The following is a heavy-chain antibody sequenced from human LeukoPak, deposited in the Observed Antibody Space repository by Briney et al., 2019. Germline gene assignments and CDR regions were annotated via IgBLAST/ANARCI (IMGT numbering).Heavy chain of an antibody. CDR2: IYYSGST. CDR3: ARDPSRIAAAGRFDY. CDR1: GGSISSSSYY. D-gene: IGHD6-13*01. V-gene: IGHV4-39*07. J-gene: IGHJ4*02. Sequence: MASETLFLTCTVSGGSISSSSYYWGWIRQPPGKGLEWIGSIYYSGSTYYNPSLKSRVTISVDTSKNQFSLKLSSVTAADTAVYYCARDPSRIAAAGRFDYWGQGTLVTVSS.